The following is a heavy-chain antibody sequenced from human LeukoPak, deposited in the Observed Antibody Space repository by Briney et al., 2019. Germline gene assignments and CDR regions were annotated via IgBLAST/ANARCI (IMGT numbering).Heavy chain of an antibody. CDR2: IYYSGST. CDR1: GGSISSSSYY. J-gene: IGHJ4*02. CDR3: ARDGGGSYSGRLY. V-gene: IGHV4-39*02. Sequence: SETLSLTCTVSGGSISSSSYYWGWIRQPPGKGLEWIGSIYYSGSTYYNPSLKSRVTISVDTSKNQFSLKLSSVTAADTAVYYCARDGGGSYSGRLYWGQGTLVTVSS. D-gene: IGHD1-26*01.